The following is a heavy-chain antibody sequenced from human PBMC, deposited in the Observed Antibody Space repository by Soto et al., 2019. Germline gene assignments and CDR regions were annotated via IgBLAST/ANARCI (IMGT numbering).Heavy chain of an antibody. J-gene: IGHJ4*02. D-gene: IGHD1-26*01. CDR1: GGSISSGGFS. CDR3: ARAPQGAGPDFDC. Sequence: QLQLQESGSGLVKPSQTLSLTCAVSGGSISSGGFSWTWIRQPPGKGLEWIAYIDHSGSTYYNPSLKRRVTTSVDRSKNQFSLNLSSVTAADTAVYYCARAPQGAGPDFDCWGQGTLVTVSS. CDR2: IDHSGST. V-gene: IGHV4-30-2*01.